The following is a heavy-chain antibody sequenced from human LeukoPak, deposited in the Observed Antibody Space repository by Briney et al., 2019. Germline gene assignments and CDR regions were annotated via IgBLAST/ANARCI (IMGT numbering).Heavy chain of an antibody. V-gene: IGHV4-39*07. J-gene: IGHJ4*02. CDR1: GGSISSSGYY. CDR3: ARVDGFGPITTKD. Sequence: KSSETLSLTCTVSGGSISSSGYYWGWIRQPPGKGLEWIGSIYYSGSTYYNPSLKSRVTISVDTSKNQFSLKLSSVTATDTAVYDCARVDGFGPITTKDWGQGTLVTVSS. CDR2: IYYSGST. D-gene: IGHD3-10*01.